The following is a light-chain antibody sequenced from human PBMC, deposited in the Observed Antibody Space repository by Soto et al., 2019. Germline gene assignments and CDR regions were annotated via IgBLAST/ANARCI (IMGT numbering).Light chain of an antibody. V-gene: IGLV2-14*01. CDR3: SSYTTSSLYV. CDR2: DVS. J-gene: IGLJ1*01. CDR1: NSDVGGYNY. Sequence: QSALTQPASVSGSPGQSITISCSGTNSDVGGYNYVSWYQQHPGKAPKLMIYDVSYRPSGISNRITGSKSDNTASLTIYGLQAEDEADYYCSSYTTSSLYVFGTGTKVTVL.